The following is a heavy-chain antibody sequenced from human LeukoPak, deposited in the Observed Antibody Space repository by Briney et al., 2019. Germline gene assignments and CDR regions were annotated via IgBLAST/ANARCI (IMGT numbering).Heavy chain of an antibody. J-gene: IGHJ4*02. Sequence: PSETLSLTCTVSGGSTSSYYWSWIRQPPGKGLEWIGYIYYSGSTNYNPSLKSRVTISVDTSKNQFSLKLSSVTAADTAVYYCARALDYDFWSGYFGYWGQGTLVTVSS. CDR2: IYYSGST. D-gene: IGHD3-3*01. CDR1: GGSTSSYY. V-gene: IGHV4-59*01. CDR3: ARALDYDFWSGYFGY.